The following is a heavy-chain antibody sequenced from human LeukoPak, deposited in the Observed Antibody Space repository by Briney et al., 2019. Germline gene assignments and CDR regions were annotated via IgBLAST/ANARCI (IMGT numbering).Heavy chain of an antibody. CDR2: IYYSGST. V-gene: IGHV4-39*07. Sequence: SETLCLTCTVSGGSISSSSYYWGWIRQPPGKGLEWIGSIYYSGSTYYNPSLKSRVTISVDTSKNQFSLKLSSVTAADTAVYYCARADRYSSSWYDAFDIWGQGTMVTVSS. D-gene: IGHD6-13*01. CDR3: ARADRYSSSWYDAFDI. J-gene: IGHJ3*02. CDR1: GGSISSSSYY.